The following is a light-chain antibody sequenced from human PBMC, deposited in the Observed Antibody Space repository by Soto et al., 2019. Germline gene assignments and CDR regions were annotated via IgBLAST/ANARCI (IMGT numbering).Light chain of an antibody. V-gene: IGKV3-20*01. CDR1: QSVISN. CDR3: QQYGSSPLT. CDR2: GAS. J-gene: IGKJ4*01. Sequence: EIVLTQSPGTLSLSPGERVTLSCRASQSVISNLAWYQQKPGQAPRLLIYGASTRATGIPDRFSGSGSGTDFTLTISRLEPEDFAVFYCQQYGSSPLTFGGGTKVDIK.